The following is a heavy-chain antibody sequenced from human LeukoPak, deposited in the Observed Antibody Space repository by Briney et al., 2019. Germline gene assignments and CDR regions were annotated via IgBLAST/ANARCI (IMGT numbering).Heavy chain of an antibody. CDR3: ARGITMVRGVPTVFDY. J-gene: IGHJ4*02. D-gene: IGHD3-10*01. Sequence: SETLSLTCAVYGGSFSGYYWSWIRQPPGKGLEWIGDINHSGSTNYNPSLKSRVTISVDTSKNQFSLKLSSVTAADTAVYYCARGITMVRGVPTVFDYWGQGTLVTVSS. CDR1: GGSFSGYY. V-gene: IGHV4-34*01. CDR2: INHSGST.